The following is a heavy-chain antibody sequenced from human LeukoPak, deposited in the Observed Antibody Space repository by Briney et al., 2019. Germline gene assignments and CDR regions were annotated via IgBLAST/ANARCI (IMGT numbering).Heavy chain of an antibody. J-gene: IGHJ4*02. CDR3: ARGVYIAAAQYGY. CDR2: IYYSGTT. CDR1: GGSLSSYY. V-gene: IGHV4-59*01. Sequence: SETLSLTCTVSGGSLSSYYWSWMPQPPGKGREWIGYIYYSGTTNYNPSLKSRVTISVDTSKNQFSLKLSSVTAADTAVYYCARGVYIAAAQYGYWGQGTLVTVSS. D-gene: IGHD6-13*01.